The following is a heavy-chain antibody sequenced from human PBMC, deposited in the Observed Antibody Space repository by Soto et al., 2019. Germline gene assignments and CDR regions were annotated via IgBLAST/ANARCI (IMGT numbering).Heavy chain of an antibody. CDR3: AKGSADYYDSSGYYVDY. J-gene: IGHJ4*02. D-gene: IGHD3-22*01. Sequence: GGSLRLSCAASGFTFSSYAMSWVRQAPGKGLEWVSAISGSGGSTYYADSVKGRFTISRDNSKNTLYLQMNSLRAEDTAVYYCAKGSADYYDSSGYYVDYWGQGTLVTVSS. CDR2: ISGSGGST. CDR1: GFTFSSYA. V-gene: IGHV3-23*01.